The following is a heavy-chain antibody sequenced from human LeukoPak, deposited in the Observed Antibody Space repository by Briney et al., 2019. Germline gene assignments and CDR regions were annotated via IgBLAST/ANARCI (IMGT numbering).Heavy chain of an antibody. Sequence: PGGSLRLSCAASGFTFDDYAMHWVRQAPGKGLEWVSGISWNSGSIGYADSVKGRFTISRDNAKNSLYLQMNSLRAEDTAVYYCARPTTSGWYPHWGQGTMVTVSS. CDR1: GFTFDDYA. CDR3: ARPTTSGWYPH. CDR2: ISWNSGSI. J-gene: IGHJ3*01. V-gene: IGHV3-9*01. D-gene: IGHD6-19*01.